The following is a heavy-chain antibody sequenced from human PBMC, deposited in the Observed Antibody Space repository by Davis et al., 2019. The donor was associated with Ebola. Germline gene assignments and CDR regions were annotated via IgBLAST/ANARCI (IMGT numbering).Heavy chain of an antibody. CDR2: MNSDSGNS. D-gene: IGHD6-19*01. CDR1: GYTFTNHD. V-gene: IGHV1-8*01. Sequence: ASVKVSCKASGYTFTNHDINWVRLATGQGLEWMAWMNSDSGNSGSIQKFQGRISLTRDTSISTAYMELNSLTSEDTAVYYCARRINKQYWYFDLWGRGTLVTVSS. CDR3: ARRINKQYWYFDL. J-gene: IGHJ2*01.